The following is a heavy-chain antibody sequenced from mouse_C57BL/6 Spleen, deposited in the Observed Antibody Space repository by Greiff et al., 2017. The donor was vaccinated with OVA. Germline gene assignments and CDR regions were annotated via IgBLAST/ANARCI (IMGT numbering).Heavy chain of an antibody. CDR2: IDPETGGT. CDR1: GYTFTDYE. D-gene: IGHD6-1*01. CDR3: TRGPL. Sequence: QVHVKQSGAELVRPGASVTLSCKASGYTFTDYEMHWVKQTPVHGLEWIGAIDPETGGTAYNQKFKGKAILTADKSSSTAYMELRSLTSEDSAVYYCTRGPLWGQGTTLTVSS. V-gene: IGHV1-15*01. J-gene: IGHJ2*01.